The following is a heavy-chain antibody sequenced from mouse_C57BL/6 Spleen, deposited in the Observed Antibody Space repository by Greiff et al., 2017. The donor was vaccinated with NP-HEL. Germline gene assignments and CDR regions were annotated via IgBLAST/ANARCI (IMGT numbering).Heavy chain of an antibody. D-gene: IGHD4-1*01. CDR2: INPNNGGT. J-gene: IGHJ2*01. CDR3: ARSGTVYYFDY. Sequence: VQLQQSGPELVKPGASVKISCKASGYTFTDYYMNWVKQSHGKSLEWIGDINPNNGGTSYNQKFKGKATLTVDKSSSTAYMELRSLTSEDSAVYYCARSGTVYYFDYWGQGTTLTVFS. V-gene: IGHV1-26*01. CDR1: GYTFTDYY.